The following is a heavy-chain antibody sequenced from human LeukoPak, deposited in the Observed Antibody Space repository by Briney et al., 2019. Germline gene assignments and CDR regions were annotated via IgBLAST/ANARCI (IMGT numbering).Heavy chain of an antibody. CDR1: GFTFSSYA. J-gene: IGHJ4*02. CDR3: AKLGNSNPLRLPFDY. Sequence: GGSLRLSCAASGFTFSSYAMSWVRQAPGKGLEWVSAISGSGGSTYYADSVKGRFTISKDNSKNTLYLQMNSLRAEDTAVYYCAKLGNSNPLRLPFDYWGQGTLVTVSS. V-gene: IGHV3-23*01. CDR2: ISGSGGST. D-gene: IGHD4-23*01.